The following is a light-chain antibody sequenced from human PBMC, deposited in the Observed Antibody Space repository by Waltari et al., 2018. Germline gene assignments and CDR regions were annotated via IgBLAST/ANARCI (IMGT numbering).Light chain of an antibody. CDR3: QQSYTLPPT. Sequence: DIQMTQSPTSLSASVGDRVTITCRASQNINRFLNWYQQKPGMAPNLLIHDGSTLQGGVPPRFSGSRSGTEFTLTISSLQPEDFATYYCQQSYTLPPTFGQGTKVDIK. V-gene: IGKV1-39*01. J-gene: IGKJ1*01. CDR1: QNINRF. CDR2: DGS.